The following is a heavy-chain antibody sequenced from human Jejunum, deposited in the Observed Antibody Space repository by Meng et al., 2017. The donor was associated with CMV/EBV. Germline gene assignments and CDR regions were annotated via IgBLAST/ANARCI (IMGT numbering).Heavy chain of an antibody. Sequence: QAHLQQAGHGLFNPPGTLSFPCVVYGQFFCGYYCTWIRQTQGKGLEWIGEIYRDGTTNYDPSLKSRVTISVDSPKSQFSLNLTSLTAADTAVYYCVRATKANCWEVLNSWGQGTLVTVSS. CDR3: VRATKANCWEVLNS. CDR2: IYRDGTT. D-gene: IGHD2-2*01. V-gene: IGHV4-34*01. CDR1: GQFFCGYY. J-gene: IGHJ4*02.